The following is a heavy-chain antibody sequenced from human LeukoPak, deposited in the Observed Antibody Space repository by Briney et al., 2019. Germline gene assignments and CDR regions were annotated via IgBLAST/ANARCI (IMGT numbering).Heavy chain of an antibody. J-gene: IGHJ4*02. D-gene: IGHD2-21*02. CDR2: ISAYSGNT. CDR3: ARDEGVTCDGDCYGIDY. V-gene: IGHV1-18*01. Sequence: ASVKVSCKASGYTFTSYGISWVRQAPGQGLEWMGWISAYSGNTNYAQKLQGRVTMTTDTSTSTAYMELRSLRSDDTAVYYCARDEGVTCDGDCYGIDYWGQGTLVTVSS. CDR1: GYTFTSYG.